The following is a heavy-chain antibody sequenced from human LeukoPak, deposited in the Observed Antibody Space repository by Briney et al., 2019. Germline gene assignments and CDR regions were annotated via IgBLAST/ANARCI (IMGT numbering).Heavy chain of an antibody. V-gene: IGHV3-7*01. Sequence: GGSLRLSCAASGFTCSSNWMSWVRQAPGKGLEWVANIRQDGSDKYYMDSVKGRFTISRDNAKNSLSLQMNSLRVEDTAVYYCARDRDCGDGGCYPHFDYWGQGVRVTVSS. D-gene: IGHD2-15*01. CDR3: ARDRDCGDGGCYPHFDY. CDR2: IRQDGSDK. CDR1: GFTCSSNW. J-gene: IGHJ4*02.